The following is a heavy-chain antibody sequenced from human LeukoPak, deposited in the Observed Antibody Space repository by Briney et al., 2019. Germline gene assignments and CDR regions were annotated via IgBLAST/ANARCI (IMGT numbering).Heavy chain of an antibody. CDR3: ARGGLAIFGVVARGGDY. V-gene: IGHV1-2*02. CDR1: GYTFTGYY. J-gene: IGHJ4*02. Sequence: ASVKVSCXASGYTFTGYYMHWVRQAPGQGLEWMGWINPNSGGTNYAQKFQGRVTMTRDTSISTAYMELSRLRSDDTAVYYCARGGLAIFGVVARGGDYWGQGTLVTVSS. D-gene: IGHD3-3*01. CDR2: INPNSGGT.